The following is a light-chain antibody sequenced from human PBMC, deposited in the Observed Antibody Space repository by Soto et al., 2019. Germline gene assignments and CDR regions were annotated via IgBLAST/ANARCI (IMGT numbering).Light chain of an antibody. CDR3: QHYVTWPLT. V-gene: IGKV3-20*01. CDR1: ESVSDNY. J-gene: IGKJ4*01. Sequence: EIVLTQSPGTLSLSPGERATLSCRASESVSDNYLAWYQQRSGQAPRLVIYGASSRASAVPDRFSGSGSGADFTLTISRLEPEDFAVYYCQHYVTWPLTFGGGTKVESK. CDR2: GAS.